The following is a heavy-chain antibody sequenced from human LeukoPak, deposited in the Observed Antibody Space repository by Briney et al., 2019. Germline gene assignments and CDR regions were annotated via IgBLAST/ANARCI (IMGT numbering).Heavy chain of an antibody. D-gene: IGHD2-2*01. CDR1: GYSISSGYY. CDR2: IYYSGST. Sequence: SETLSLTCAVSGYSISSGYYWGWIRRPPGKGLEWIGIIYYSGSTYYNPSLKSRVTISVDTSKNHFSLKLSSVTAADTAVYYCARGGCSSTSCYSVWGQGTLVTVSS. CDR3: ARGGCSSTSCYSV. J-gene: IGHJ4*02. V-gene: IGHV4-38-2*01.